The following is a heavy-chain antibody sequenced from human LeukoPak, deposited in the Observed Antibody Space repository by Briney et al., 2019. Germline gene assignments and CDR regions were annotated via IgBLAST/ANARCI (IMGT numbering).Heavy chain of an antibody. CDR3: AREDAGAYYDFWSGYYWSWFDP. J-gene: IGHJ5*02. D-gene: IGHD3-3*01. CDR2: INPNSGGT. V-gene: IGHV1-2*02. CDR1: GYTFTGYY. Sequence: GASVKVSCKASGYTFTGYYMYWVRQAPGPGLEWMGWINPNSGGTNYAQKFQGRVTMTRDTSISTAYMELNRLRSDDTAVYYCAREDAGAYYDFWSGYYWSWFDPWGQGTLVTVSS.